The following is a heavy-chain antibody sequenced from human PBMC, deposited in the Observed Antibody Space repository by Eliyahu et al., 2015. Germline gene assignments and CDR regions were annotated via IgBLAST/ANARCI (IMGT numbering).Heavy chain of an antibody. CDR2: TYYKSKWYS. Sequence: QVQLQQSGPGLVTPSQTLSLTCAISGASVPSXSASWXWIRQSPSRGLEWLGWTYYKSKWYSDYAVSVKSRITINPDTSKNQFSLQLNSVTPEDSAVYYCARVRWGWAVDYWGQGTLVTVSS. J-gene: IGHJ4*02. CDR3: ARVRWGWAVDY. CDR1: GASVPSXSAS. D-gene: IGHD6-19*01. V-gene: IGHV6-1*01.